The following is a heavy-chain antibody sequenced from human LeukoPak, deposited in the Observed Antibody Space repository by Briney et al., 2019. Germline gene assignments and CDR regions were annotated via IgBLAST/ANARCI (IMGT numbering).Heavy chain of an antibody. V-gene: IGHV3-30*03. CDR2: MSYDGSNK. CDR3: ARAHGSGSYYPSFDY. D-gene: IGHD3-10*01. J-gene: IGHJ4*02. CDR1: GFTFSTYV. Sequence: GGSLRLSCATSGFTFSTYVMHWVRQAPGKGLEWVAVMSYDGSNKYYADSVKGRFTISRDNSKNTVYLQMNSLTSEDTAVYYCARAHGSGSYYPSFDYWGQGTLVTVSS.